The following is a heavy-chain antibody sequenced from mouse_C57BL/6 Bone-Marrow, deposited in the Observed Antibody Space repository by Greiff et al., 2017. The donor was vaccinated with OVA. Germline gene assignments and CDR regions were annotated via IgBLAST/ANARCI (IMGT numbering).Heavy chain of an antibody. V-gene: IGHV1-54*01. D-gene: IGHD2-1*01. CDR1: GYAFTNYL. J-gene: IGHJ2*01. Sequence: QVQLQQSGAELVRPGTSVKVSCKASGYAFTNYLIEWVKQRPGQGLEWIGVINPGSGGTNYNEKFKGKATLTADKSSSTAYMQLSSLTSEDSAVYVCARAYGNYVLDYWGQGTTLTVSS. CDR3: ARAYGNYVLDY. CDR2: INPGSGGT.